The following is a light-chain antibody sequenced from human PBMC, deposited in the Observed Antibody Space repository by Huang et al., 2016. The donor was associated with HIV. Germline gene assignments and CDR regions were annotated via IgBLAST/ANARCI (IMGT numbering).Light chain of an antibody. J-gene: IGKJ2*01. CDR2: QAS. Sequence: DIQMTQSPSTLSASIGDRVTITCRASQSISTYLAWYRQKPGTAPKLLISQASSLQNGVPSRVSGSGSGTQFTLTIRTLQPDDFATYYCQQCYASSYTFGQGTKLEIK. CDR1: QSISTY. V-gene: IGKV1-5*03. CDR3: QQCYASSYT.